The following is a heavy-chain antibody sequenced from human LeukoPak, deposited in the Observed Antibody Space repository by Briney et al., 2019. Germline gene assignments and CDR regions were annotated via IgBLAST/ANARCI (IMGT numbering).Heavy chain of an antibody. CDR3: ARGRNYCSSGSCFPDY. CDR2: ISGTGGGT. J-gene: IGHJ4*02. Sequence: GGSLRLSCAASGFTFSDYAMSWVRQALGKGLEWVSAISGTGGGTYYADSVKGRFTISRDNSENTLYLQMNSLRAEDTAAYYCARGRNYCSSGSCFPDYWGQGTLVTVSS. CDR1: GFTFSDYA. D-gene: IGHD2-15*01. V-gene: IGHV3-23*01.